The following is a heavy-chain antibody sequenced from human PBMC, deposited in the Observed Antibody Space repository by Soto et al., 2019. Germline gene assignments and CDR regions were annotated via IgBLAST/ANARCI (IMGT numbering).Heavy chain of an antibody. V-gene: IGHV3-48*02. Sequence: PGGSLRLSCEASGFVFSTYSMNWVRQAPGKGLEWISYIGSTSGTIYYADSVKGRFTIFRDNAKNSLFLQMNGLRDDDTAVYYCANQKIRFSVAGTLYGLGVWGQGTTVTVSS. J-gene: IGHJ6*02. CDR3: ANQKIRFSVAGTLYGLGV. CDR1: GFVFSTYS. CDR2: IGSTSGTI. D-gene: IGHD6-19*01.